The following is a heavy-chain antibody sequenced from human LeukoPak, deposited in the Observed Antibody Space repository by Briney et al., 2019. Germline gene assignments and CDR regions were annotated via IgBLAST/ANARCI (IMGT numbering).Heavy chain of an antibody. CDR3: ARATYSSGWGTSDY. D-gene: IGHD6-19*01. Sequence: SETLSLTCTVSGGSISSYYWSWIRQPPGKGLEWIGYIYYSGSTNYNPSLQSRVTLSVDTSKNQFSLKLTSVTAADTAVYYCARATYSSGWGTSDYWGQGTLVTVSS. J-gene: IGHJ4*02. CDR1: GGSISSYY. V-gene: IGHV4-59*01. CDR2: IYYSGST.